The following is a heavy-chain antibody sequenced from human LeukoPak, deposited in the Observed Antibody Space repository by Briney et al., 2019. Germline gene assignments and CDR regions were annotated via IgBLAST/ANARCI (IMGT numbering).Heavy chain of an antibody. CDR1: GFTFSDYY. V-gene: IGHV3-11*04. CDR3: ARDKGTGWYFLY. CDR2: ISSSGGTI. Sequence: PGGSLRLSCAASGFTFSDYYMSWIRQAPGKGLEWVSYISSSGGTIYYADSVKGRFTISRGNAKNSLYLQMNSLRAEDTAVYYCARDKGTGWYFLYWGQGTLVTVSS. D-gene: IGHD6-19*01. J-gene: IGHJ4*02.